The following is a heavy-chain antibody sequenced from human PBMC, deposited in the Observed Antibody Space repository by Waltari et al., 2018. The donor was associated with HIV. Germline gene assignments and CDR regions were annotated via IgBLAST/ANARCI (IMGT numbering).Heavy chain of an antibody. D-gene: IGHD6-19*01. J-gene: IGHJ4*02. CDR1: GGSFSGYY. V-gene: IGHV4-34*01. Sequence: QVQLQQWGAGLLKPSETLSLTCAVYGGSFSGYYWSWIRQPPGKGLEWVGEINHRGSTNYKPSLKSLVTISVDTSNHQFSLKLSSVTAADTAVYYCARGRSPYSSGWYASEYWGQGTLVTVSS. CDR3: ARGRSPYSSGWYASEY. CDR2: INHRGST.